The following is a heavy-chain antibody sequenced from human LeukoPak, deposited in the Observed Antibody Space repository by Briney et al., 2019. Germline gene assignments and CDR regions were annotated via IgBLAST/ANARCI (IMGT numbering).Heavy chain of an antibody. J-gene: IGHJ4*02. CDR2: MNHSGST. D-gene: IGHD3-9*01. V-gene: IGHV4-34*01. CDR3: AIVRYWRY. CDR1: GGSFSGYY. Sequence: PSETLSLTCAVYGGSFSGYYWSWIRQPPGKGLEWIGEMNHSGSTNYNPSLKSRVTISVDTTKNQFSLKLSSVTAADTAVYYCAIVRYWRYWGQGTLVTVSS.